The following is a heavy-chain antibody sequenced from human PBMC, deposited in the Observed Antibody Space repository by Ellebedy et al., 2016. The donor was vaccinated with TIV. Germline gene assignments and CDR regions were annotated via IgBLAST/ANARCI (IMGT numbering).Heavy chain of an antibody. CDR3: AKSALPQCSSGWYVIGS. CDR1: GFTFSSYG. D-gene: IGHD6-19*01. Sequence: GESLKISCAASGFTFSSYGMHWVRQAPGKGLEWVAIISYDGSSKDYLDSVKGRFTISRDNSKSTLSLQMNSLRPEDKAVYYCAKSALPQCSSGWYVIGSWGQGTLVTVSS. V-gene: IGHV3-30*18. CDR2: ISYDGSSK. J-gene: IGHJ5*01.